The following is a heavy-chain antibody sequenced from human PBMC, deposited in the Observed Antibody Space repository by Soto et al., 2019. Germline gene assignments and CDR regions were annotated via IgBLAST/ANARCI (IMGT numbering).Heavy chain of an antibody. CDR2: TRNKPSRYTT. D-gene: IGHD1-26*01. CDR3: TRVYNNGWDGSFFDY. CDR1: GFTFSDHY. V-gene: IGHV3-72*01. Sequence: EVQLVESGGGLVQPGGSLRLSCAASGFTFSDHYMDWVRQAPGKGLEWVGRTRNKPSRYTTEYAASVKGRFTFSRDDSKNSLYLQMDSLKTEDTAVYYCTRVYNNGWDGSFFDYWGQGTLVIVSS. J-gene: IGHJ4*02.